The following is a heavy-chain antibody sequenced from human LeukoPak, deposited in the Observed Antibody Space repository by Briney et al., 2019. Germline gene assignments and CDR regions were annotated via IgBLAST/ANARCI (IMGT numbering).Heavy chain of an antibody. J-gene: IGHJ3*02. CDR2: IRYDGSNK. CDR3: AKQTYQLLDHDAFDI. V-gene: IGHV3-30*02. CDR1: GFTFSSYG. Sequence: GGSLRLSCAASGFTFSSYGMHWVRQAPGKGLEWVAFIRYDGSNKYYADSVKGRFTISRDNSKNTLYLQMNSLRAEDTAVYYCAKQTYQLLDHDAFDIWGQGTMVTVSS. D-gene: IGHD2-2*01.